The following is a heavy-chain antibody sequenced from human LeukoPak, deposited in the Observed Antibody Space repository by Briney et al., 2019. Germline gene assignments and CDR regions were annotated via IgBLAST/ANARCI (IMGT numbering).Heavy chain of an antibody. CDR2: IYHSGST. V-gene: IGHV4-30-2*01. Sequence: SETLSLTCAVSGGSISSGGYSWSWIRQPPGKGLEWIGYIYHSGSTYYNPSLKSRVTISVDRSKNQFSLKLSSVTAADTAVYYCARGGYASSGPTLTDYWGQGTLVTVSS. D-gene: IGHD3-22*01. CDR1: GGSISSGGYS. CDR3: ARGGYASSGPTLTDY. J-gene: IGHJ4*02.